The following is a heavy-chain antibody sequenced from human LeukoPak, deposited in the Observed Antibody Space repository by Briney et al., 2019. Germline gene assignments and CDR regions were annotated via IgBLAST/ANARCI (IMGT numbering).Heavy chain of an antibody. CDR1: GGTFSSYA. D-gene: IGHD2-21*02. CDR2: IIPILGIA. Sequence: VASVKVSCKASGGTFSSYAISWVRQAPGQGLEWMGRIIPILGIANYAQKFQGRVTITADKSTSTAYMELSSLRSEDTAVYYCATTMIVVVTAIPYYFDYWGQGTLVTVSS. J-gene: IGHJ4*02. V-gene: IGHV1-69*04. CDR3: ATTMIVVVTAIPYYFDY.